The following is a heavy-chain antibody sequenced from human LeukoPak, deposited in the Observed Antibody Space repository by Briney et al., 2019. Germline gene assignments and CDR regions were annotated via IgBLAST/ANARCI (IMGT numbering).Heavy chain of an antibody. V-gene: IGHV5-51*01. CDR1: GYSFTNYW. J-gene: IGHJ4*02. CDR3: ASRLRERFDS. Sequence: GESLKISCKGSGYSFTNYWIGWVRQMAGQGLEWMGILYPGDSDTRYSPSFQGQVTISADKSISTAYLQWSSLKASDTAMYYCASRLRERFDSWGQGTLVTVSS. D-gene: IGHD5-12*01. CDR2: LYPGDSDT.